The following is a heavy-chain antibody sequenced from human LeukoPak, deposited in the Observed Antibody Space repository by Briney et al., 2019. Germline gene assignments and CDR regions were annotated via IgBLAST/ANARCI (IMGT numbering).Heavy chain of an antibody. D-gene: IGHD1-1*01. J-gene: IGHJ4*02. Sequence: GGSPRLSCAASGFTFSTSAMNWVRQAPGRGLEWVSSISPTGGAIFYADSLRGRFTISRDNAKNSLYLQMNSLRAEDTALYFCASGIRERGFDYWGQGTLVTVSS. CDR3: ASGIRERGFDY. CDR2: ISPTGGAI. V-gene: IGHV3-21*01. CDR1: GFTFSTSA.